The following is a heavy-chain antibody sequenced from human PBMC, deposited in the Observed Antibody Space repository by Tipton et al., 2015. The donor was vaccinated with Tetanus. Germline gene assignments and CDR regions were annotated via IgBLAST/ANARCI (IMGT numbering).Heavy chain of an antibody. J-gene: IGHJ4*02. CDR3: ARDQARGARGWNYFDY. D-gene: IGHD1-26*01. Sequence: LRLSCTVSGGSISSGGYYWSWIRQHPGKGLEWIGDIYNRGSTYYNPSLKSRVTILVDTTKNQFSLKLKSVTAADTAVYYCARDQARGARGWNYFDYWGQRSLVTVSS. V-gene: IGHV4-31*03. CDR2: IYNRGST. CDR1: GGSISSGGYY.